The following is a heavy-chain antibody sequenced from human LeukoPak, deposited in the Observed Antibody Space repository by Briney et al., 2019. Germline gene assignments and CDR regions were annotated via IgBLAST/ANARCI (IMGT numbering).Heavy chain of an antibody. CDR1: GFTFSNYI. Sequence: GGSLRLSCAASGFTFSNYIMNWVRQAPGKGLEWVSSISSSSSYIYYADSVKGRFTISRDNAKNSLYLQMNSLRAEDTAVYYCARWAETGYCGSTSCYARGSGSPYYYYGMDVWGQGTTVTVSS. V-gene: IGHV3-21*01. CDR3: ARWAETGYCGSTSCYARGSGSPYYYYGMDV. J-gene: IGHJ6*02. CDR2: ISSSSSYI. D-gene: IGHD2-2*01.